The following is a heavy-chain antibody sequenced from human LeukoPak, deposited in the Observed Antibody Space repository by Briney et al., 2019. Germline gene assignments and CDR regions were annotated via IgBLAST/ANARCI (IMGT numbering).Heavy chain of an antibody. D-gene: IGHD5-12*01. V-gene: IGHV3-74*01. J-gene: IGHJ4*02. Sequence: SGGSLRLSCAASGFTFSSYWMHWVRQAPGKGLVWVSRITSDGSSTTYADSVKGRFTISRDNAKNTLYLQMSSLRAEDTAVYYCARGPSSAYNYQDYWGQGTQVTVSS. CDR1: GFTFSSYW. CDR2: ITSDGSST. CDR3: ARGPSSAYNYQDY.